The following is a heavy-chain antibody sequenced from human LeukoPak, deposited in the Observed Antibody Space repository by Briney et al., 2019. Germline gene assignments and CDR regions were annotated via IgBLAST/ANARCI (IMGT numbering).Heavy chain of an antibody. CDR3: ARGTLYSGWSYYLDY. V-gene: IGHV3-7*01. Sequence: GGSLRLSCAASGFTFSSYSMSWVRQAPGKGLEWVANIKQDGSEKNYVGSVKGRFTIARDNAKNSLYLQMNSLRAEDTAVYYCARGTLYSGWSYYLDYWGQGTLVTVSS. J-gene: IGHJ4*02. CDR1: GFTFSSYS. D-gene: IGHD6-19*01. CDR2: IKQDGSEK.